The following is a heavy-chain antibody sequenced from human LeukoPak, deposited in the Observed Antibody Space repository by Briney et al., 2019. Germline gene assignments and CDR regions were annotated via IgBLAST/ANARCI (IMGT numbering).Heavy chain of an antibody. CDR2: ISGSGGST. CDR1: GFTFSSYW. CDR3: AKAGGRSCFDY. Sequence: GGSLRLSCAASGFTFSSYWMSWVRQAPRKGLEWVSAISGSGGSTYYADSVKGRFTISRDNSKNTLYLQMNSLRAEDTAVYYCAKAGGRSCFDYWGQGTLVTVSS. J-gene: IGHJ4*02. D-gene: IGHD6-13*01. V-gene: IGHV3-23*01.